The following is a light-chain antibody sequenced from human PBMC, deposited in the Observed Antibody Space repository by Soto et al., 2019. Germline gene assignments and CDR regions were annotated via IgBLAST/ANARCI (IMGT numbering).Light chain of an antibody. CDR2: AAS. CDR3: QQYNNWPSWT. Sequence: IPLTHSPTSLSASVGDRVTISCRASQGIGNALGWYQQKPGKAPKLLIYAASTLQSGVPSRFSGSGSGTEFALTISSLQSEDFAVYYCQQYNNWPSWTFGQGTKVDIK. V-gene: IGKV1-17*01. J-gene: IGKJ1*01. CDR1: QGIGNA.